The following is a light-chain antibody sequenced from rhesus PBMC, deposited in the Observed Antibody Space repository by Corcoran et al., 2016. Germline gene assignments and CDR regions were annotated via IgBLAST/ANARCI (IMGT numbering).Light chain of an antibody. CDR1: QGINSY. CDR2: AAS. Sequence: DIQMTQSPSSLSASVGDTVTITCRASQGINSYLNWFQQKPGKAPKLLIYAASSLESGVPSRFSGSGSVTDFTLTISSLQPEEFAVYYCLQHNSYPLTFGGGTKVELK. V-gene: IGKV1-28*03. J-gene: IGKJ4*01. CDR3: LQHNSYPLT.